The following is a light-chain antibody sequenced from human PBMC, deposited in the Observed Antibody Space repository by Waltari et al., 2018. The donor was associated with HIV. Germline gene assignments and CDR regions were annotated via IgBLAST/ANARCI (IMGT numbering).Light chain of an antibody. CDR3: QVWDSNSDQFV. V-gene: IGLV3-21*02. Sequence: SYVLTQPPSVSVAPGQMASLACGGNNIGSKSVHWYQQKPGQAPLLVVYDDSDRPSGIPERVPGSNSGHTATLTISRVEAGDEADYFCQVWDSNSDQFVFGSGTKVTVL. CDR1: NIGSKS. CDR2: DDS. J-gene: IGLJ1*01.